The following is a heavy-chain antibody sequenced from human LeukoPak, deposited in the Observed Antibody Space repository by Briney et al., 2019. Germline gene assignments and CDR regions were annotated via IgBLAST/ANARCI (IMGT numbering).Heavy chain of an antibody. J-gene: IGHJ4*02. Sequence: GRSLRLSCAASGFTLSSYGMHWVRQAPGKGLEWVAVIWSDGSNKYYADSVKGRFTISRDNSKNTLYLQMNSLRAEDTAVYYCARDHSSGWYYFDYWGQGTLVTVSS. D-gene: IGHD6-19*01. CDR3: ARDHSSGWYYFDY. CDR1: GFTLSSYG. V-gene: IGHV3-33*01. CDR2: IWSDGSNK.